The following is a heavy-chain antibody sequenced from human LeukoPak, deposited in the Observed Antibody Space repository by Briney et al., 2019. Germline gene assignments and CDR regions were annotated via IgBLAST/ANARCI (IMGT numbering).Heavy chain of an antibody. CDR3: ARDGRLGGNSRPFYYYYMDV. V-gene: IGHV1-46*01. Sequence: ASVKVSCKASGYTFTSYYMHWVRQAPGQGLEWMGIINPSGGSTSYAQKFQGRVTMTRDTSTSTVYMELSSLRSEDTAVYYCARDGRLGGNSRPFYYYYMDVWGKGTTVTVSS. CDR1: GYTFTSYY. CDR2: INPSGGST. D-gene: IGHD4-23*01. J-gene: IGHJ6*03.